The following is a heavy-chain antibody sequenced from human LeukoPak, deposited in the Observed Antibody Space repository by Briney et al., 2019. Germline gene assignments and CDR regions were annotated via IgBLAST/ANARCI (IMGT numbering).Heavy chain of an antibody. V-gene: IGHV3-74*01. CDR2: INSDGSST. D-gene: IGHD3-3*01. CDR3: ARVTTIFGVVSDFDY. Sequence: GGSLRLSCAASGFTFSSYWMHWVRQAPGKGLVWVSRINSDGSSTSYADSVKGRFTISRDNAKNTLYLQMNSLRAEDTAVYYCARVTTIFGVVSDFDYWGQGTLVTVSS. J-gene: IGHJ4*02. CDR1: GFTFSSYW.